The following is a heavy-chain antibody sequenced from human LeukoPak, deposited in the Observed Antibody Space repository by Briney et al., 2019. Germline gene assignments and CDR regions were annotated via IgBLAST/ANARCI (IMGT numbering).Heavy chain of an antibody. CDR2: KYDGSYT. V-gene: IGHV3-74*01. J-gene: IGHJ4*02. D-gene: IGHD3-10*01. CDR1: GFSLSDHW. CDR3: ARAGVLWFGESKFDY. Sequence: GGSLRLSCAASGFSLSDHWMYWVRQGPGKGLVWLSRKYDGSYTSYADSVKGRFTVSRDNAKNTLYLQMNSLRAEDTAVYYCARAGVLWFGESKFDYWGQGTQVTVSS.